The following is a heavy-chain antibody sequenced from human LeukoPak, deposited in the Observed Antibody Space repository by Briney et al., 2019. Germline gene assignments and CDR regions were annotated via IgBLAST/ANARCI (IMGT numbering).Heavy chain of an antibody. CDR3: TRADFFGVVIIPPDY. D-gene: IGHD3-3*01. CDR1: GFTFGDYA. CDR2: IRSKAYGGTT. J-gene: IGHJ4*02. V-gene: IGHV3-49*04. Sequence: GGSLRLSCTTSGFTFGDYAMSWVRQARGKWLEWVGFIRSKAYGGTTEYAASVKGRFTIPRDDSKSIAYLQMNSLKIEDTAVYYCTRADFFGVVIIPPDYWGQGTLVTVSS.